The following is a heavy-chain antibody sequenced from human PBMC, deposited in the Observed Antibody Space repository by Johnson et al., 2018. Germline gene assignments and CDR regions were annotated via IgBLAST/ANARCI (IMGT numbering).Heavy chain of an antibody. D-gene: IGHD7-27*01. CDR1: GFIFNTYG. CDR3: VRGGTSNWVGSGLAV. V-gene: IGHV3-33*01. J-gene: IGHJ6*02. CDR2: IWSDGSNK. Sequence: QVQLVESGGGVVQHGRSLRLSCAASGFIFNTYGMHWVRQAPGKGLEWVAVIWSDGSNKYYADSVKGRFTISRDNSKKTLYLQMKSLRAEDTAIYYCVRGGTSNWVGSGLAVWGQGTTVTVSS.